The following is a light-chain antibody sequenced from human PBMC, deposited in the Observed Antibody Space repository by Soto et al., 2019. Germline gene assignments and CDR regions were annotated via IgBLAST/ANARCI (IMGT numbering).Light chain of an antibody. J-gene: IGLJ1*01. V-gene: IGLV2-14*03. CDR2: DVS. CDR1: SSDVGGYNY. CDR3: SSYTSSFKLAV. Sequence: HCVLKRAASGTGVPLGGSTIFFKRNSSDVGGYNYVSWYQQHPGSATKLMIYDVSSRPSGVSNRFSGSKPGNTASLTISGLQAEDEADYYCSSYTSSFKLAVFGSGTKVTVL.